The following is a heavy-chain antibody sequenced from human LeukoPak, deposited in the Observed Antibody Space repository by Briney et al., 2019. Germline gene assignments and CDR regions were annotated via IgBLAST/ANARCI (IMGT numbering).Heavy chain of an antibody. J-gene: IGHJ3*02. CDR3: ARLRSGYRGSDAFDI. CDR1: GYTFTVYY. CDR2: INPNSGGT. Sequence: ASVKVSCKASGYTFTVYYMHWVRQAPGQGLEWMGWINPNSGGTNYAQKFQGRVTMTRDTSISTAYMELSRLRSDNTAVYYCARLRSGYRGSDAFDIWGQGTMVTVSS. V-gene: IGHV1-2*02. D-gene: IGHD5-12*01.